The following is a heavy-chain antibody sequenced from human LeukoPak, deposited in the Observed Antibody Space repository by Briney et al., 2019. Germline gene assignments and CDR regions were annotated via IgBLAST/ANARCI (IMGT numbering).Heavy chain of an antibody. V-gene: IGHV1-8*01. CDR2: MNPNSGNT. D-gene: IGHD3-9*01. J-gene: IGHJ3*02. CDR3: ARTFRRGLRYFDCSPRGAFDI. Sequence: GASVKVSCKASGYTFTSYDIHWVRQATGQGLEWMGWMNPNSGNTGYAQKFQGRVTMTRNTSISTAYMELSSLRSEDTAVYYCARTFRRGLRYFDCSPRGAFDIWGQGTMVTVSS. CDR1: GYTFTSYD.